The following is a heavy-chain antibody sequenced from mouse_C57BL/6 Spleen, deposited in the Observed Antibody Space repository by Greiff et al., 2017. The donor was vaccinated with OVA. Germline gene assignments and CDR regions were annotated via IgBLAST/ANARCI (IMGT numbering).Heavy chain of an antibody. CDR2: ISDGGSYT. CDR1: GFTFSSYA. Sequence: EVQLVESGGGLVKPGGSLKLSCAASGFTFSSYAMSWVRQTPEKRLEWVATISDGGSYTYYPDNVKGRFTISRDNAKNNLYLQMSHLKSEDTAMYYCARDGESIVTTFHYFDYWGQGTTLTVSS. D-gene: IGHD2-5*01. CDR3: ARDGESIVTTFHYFDY. J-gene: IGHJ2*01. V-gene: IGHV5-4*01.